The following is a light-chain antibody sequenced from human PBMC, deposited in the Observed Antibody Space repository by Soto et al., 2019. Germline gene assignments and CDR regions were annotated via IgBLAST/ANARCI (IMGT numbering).Light chain of an antibody. Sequence: QSALTQPASVSGSPGQSITISCTGTSSDIGGYNYVSWYQQHPGKAPKLMIYEVSNRPSGVSNRFSGSKSGNTASLTISGLQAEGGAGYYCSLFRSTTTLFGGGTKLTVL. CDR2: EVS. CDR1: SSDIGGYNY. CDR3: SLFRSTTTL. V-gene: IGLV2-14*01. J-gene: IGLJ2*01.